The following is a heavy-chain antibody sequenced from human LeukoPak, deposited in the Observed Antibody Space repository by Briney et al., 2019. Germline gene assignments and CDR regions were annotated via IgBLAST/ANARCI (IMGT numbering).Heavy chain of an antibody. Sequence: PGGSLRLSCAASGFTFTNYGMHWVRQAPGKGLEWVAVISYDGSNKYYADSVKGRFTISRDNSKNTLYLQMNSLRPEDTAVYYCARHLSSGIAAAGTRRRYFDYWGQGTLVTVSS. D-gene: IGHD6-13*01. J-gene: IGHJ4*02. CDR2: ISYDGSNK. CDR1: GFTFTNYG. CDR3: ARHLSSGIAAAGTRRRYFDY. V-gene: IGHV3-30*03.